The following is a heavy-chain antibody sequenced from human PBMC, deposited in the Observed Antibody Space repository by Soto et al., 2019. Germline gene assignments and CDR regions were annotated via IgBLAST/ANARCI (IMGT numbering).Heavy chain of an antibody. Sequence: EVQLVESGGGLVQPGGSLRLSCAASGFTFSSYSMKWVRQAPGKGLEWVSYISSSSSTIYYADSVKGRFTISRDNAKNSLYLQMNSLRDEDTAVYYCARDLLYYDSSGYHIGWWVYWGQGTLVTVSS. V-gene: IGHV3-48*02. CDR2: ISSSSSTI. J-gene: IGHJ4*02. D-gene: IGHD3-22*01. CDR1: GFTFSSYS. CDR3: ARDLLYYDSSGYHIGWWVY.